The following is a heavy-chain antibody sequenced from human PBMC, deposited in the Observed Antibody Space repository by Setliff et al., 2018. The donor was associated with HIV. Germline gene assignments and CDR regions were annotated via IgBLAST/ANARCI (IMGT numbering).Heavy chain of an antibody. CDR1: GGSIRSSSYY. Sequence: SETLSLTCTVSGGSIRSSSYYWGWIRQPPGKGLEWIGSIDYSGSTYYNPSRKSRVTRSVDTSKSQFSLKLSSVTAADTAVYYCALKPGFCSGGGCRGYFDYWGQGTLFTVSS. CDR2: IDYSGST. J-gene: IGHJ4*02. CDR3: ALKPGFCSGGGCRGYFDY. V-gene: IGHV4-39*07. D-gene: IGHD2-15*01.